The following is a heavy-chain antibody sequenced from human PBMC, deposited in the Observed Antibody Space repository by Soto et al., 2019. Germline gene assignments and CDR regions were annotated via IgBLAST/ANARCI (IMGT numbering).Heavy chain of an antibody. V-gene: IGHV3-21*01. D-gene: IGHD2-2*01. CDR2: ISSSSSYI. J-gene: IGHJ5*02. CDR1: GFSFSNYG. CDR3: ARSDCTSTSCYVVWFDP. Sequence: EVQLVESGGGLVKPGGSLRLSCAASGFSFSNYGMNWVRQAPGKGLEWVSSISSSSSYISYADSVKGRFTISRDNAKNSVYLQMNSLRDEDTAVYYCARSDCTSTSCYVVWFDPWGQGTLVTVSS.